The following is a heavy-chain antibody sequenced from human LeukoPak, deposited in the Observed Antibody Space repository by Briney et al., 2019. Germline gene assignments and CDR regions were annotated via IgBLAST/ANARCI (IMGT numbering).Heavy chain of an antibody. Sequence: SETPSLTCSVSGDSLCGYSWSWIRQPPGKGLEWIGHIYYSGNTNYNPSLKSRVTISMDTSKNQFSLRLNSVTAADTAVYYCARENFVYNLFLWGQGTLVTVSS. CDR1: GDSLCGYS. V-gene: IGHV4-59*01. D-gene: IGHD1-14*01. J-gene: IGHJ4*02. CDR3: ARENFVYNLFL. CDR2: IYYSGNT.